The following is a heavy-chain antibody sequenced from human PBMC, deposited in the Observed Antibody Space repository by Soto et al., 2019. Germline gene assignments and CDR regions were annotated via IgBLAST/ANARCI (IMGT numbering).Heavy chain of an antibody. CDR1: GGSISSSNW. CDR2: IYHSGST. Sequence: SETLSLTCAVSGGSISSSNWWSWVRQPPGKGPEWIGEIYHSGSTNYNPSLKSRVTISVDKSKNQFSLKLSSVTAADTAVYYCARDVVVAATLNWFDPWGQGTLVTVSS. V-gene: IGHV4-4*02. D-gene: IGHD2-15*01. CDR3: ARDVVVAATLNWFDP. J-gene: IGHJ5*02.